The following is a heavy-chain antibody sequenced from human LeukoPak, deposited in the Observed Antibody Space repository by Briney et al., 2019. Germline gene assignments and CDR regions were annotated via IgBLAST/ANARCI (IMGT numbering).Heavy chain of an antibody. J-gene: IGHJ4*02. CDR3: ARAKQVGQPGPVDY. V-gene: IGHV4-34*01. D-gene: IGHD1/OR15-1a*01. Sequence: SETLSLTCAVYGGSFSGYYWSWIRQPPGKGLEWIGEINHSGSTNYNPSLKSRVTISADTSKNQFSLKLSSVTAADTAVYYCARAKQVGQPGPVDYWGQGTLVTVSS. CDR1: GGSFSGYY. CDR2: INHSGST.